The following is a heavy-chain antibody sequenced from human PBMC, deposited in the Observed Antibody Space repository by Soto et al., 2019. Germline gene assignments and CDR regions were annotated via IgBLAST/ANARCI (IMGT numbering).Heavy chain of an antibody. V-gene: IGHV3-30-3*01. CDR1: GFTLSSYV. Sequence: PGGSLRLSCAASGFTLSSYVMHWVRQAPGKGPEWVARISYAGNDNYYADSVKGRFTISRDNSKKTLYLQMTSLRADDTAVYYCARDRQQWLEPAGGALPFWGQGTMVTVSS. CDR3: ARDRQQWLEPAGGALPF. CDR2: ISYAGNDN. J-gene: IGHJ3*01. D-gene: IGHD6-19*01.